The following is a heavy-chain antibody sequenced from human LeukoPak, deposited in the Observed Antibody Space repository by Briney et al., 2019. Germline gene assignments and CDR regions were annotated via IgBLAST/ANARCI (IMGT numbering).Heavy chain of an antibody. D-gene: IGHD1-26*01. J-gene: IGHJ4*02. CDR1: GGTFSTYA. Sequence: SVKVACKASGGTFSTYAVNWVRQAPGQRLEWMGGIVPLFGTANYAQKFQGRVTITTDESTSTAYMELSSLRSEDTAIYYCARVFARGGETSGSYYYYWGQGTLVTVSS. CDR3: ARVFARGGETSGSYYYY. V-gene: IGHV1-69*05. CDR2: IVPLFGTA.